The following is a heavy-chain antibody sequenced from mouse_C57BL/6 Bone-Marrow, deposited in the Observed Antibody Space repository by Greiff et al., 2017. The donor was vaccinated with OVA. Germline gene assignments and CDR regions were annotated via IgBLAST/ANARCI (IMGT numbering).Heavy chain of an antibody. J-gene: IGHJ2*01. D-gene: IGHD1-1*01. Sequence: VQLQESGAELARPGASVKLSCKASGYTFTSYGISWVKQRTGQGLEWIGEIYPRSGNTYYNEKFKGKATLTADKSSSTAYMELRSLTSEDSAVYFCARRPITTVVALDYWGQGTTLTVSS. CDR1: GYTFTSYG. V-gene: IGHV1-81*01. CDR3: ARRPITTVVALDY. CDR2: IYPRSGNT.